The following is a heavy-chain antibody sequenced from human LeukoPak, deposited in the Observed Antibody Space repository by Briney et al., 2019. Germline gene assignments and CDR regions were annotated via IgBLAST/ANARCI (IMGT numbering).Heavy chain of an antibody. D-gene: IGHD5-12*01. J-gene: IGHJ3*02. Sequence: PGGSLRLSCAASGFTFSSYAMTWVRLVPGKGLEWVSVIYSGGSTYYADSVKGRFTISRDNSKNTLYLQMNSLRAEDTAVYYCARGPYYDHAFDIWGQGTMVTVSS. V-gene: IGHV3-53*01. CDR3: ARGPYYDHAFDI. CDR2: IYSGGST. CDR1: GFTFSSYA.